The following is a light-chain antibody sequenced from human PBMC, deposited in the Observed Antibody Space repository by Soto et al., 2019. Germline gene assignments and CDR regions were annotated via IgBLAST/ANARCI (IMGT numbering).Light chain of an antibody. CDR3: QKYNSAPPT. CDR1: QGISHY. V-gene: IGKV1-27*01. CDR2: AAS. J-gene: IGKJ1*01. Sequence: DIQITQSPSSLSSSVLERFTITCRASQGISHYLAWYQQKQGKVPKLLIYAASTLQSGVPSRFSGSGSGTDFTLTISNLQPEDFATYYCQKYNSAPPTFGQGTKVDI.